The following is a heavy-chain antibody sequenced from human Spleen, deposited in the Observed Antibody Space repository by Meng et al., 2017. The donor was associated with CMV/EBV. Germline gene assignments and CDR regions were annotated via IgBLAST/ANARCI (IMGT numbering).Heavy chain of an antibody. D-gene: IGHD1-7*01. V-gene: IGHV1-69*10. J-gene: IGHJ6*02. CDR2: IIPIRNIT. CDR3: ARGKTGTRGAQRFVFGLTRDVHYFYYGMDV. Sequence: SVKVSCKASGGTFSSYAISWGRQAPGQGLEYMGGIIPIRNITNYAQKFQGRVTIIADKSTSTAYMELSSLRSDDTAVYYCARGKTGTRGAQRFVFGLTRDVHYFYYGMDVWGQGSSVTVSS. CDR1: GGTFSSYA.